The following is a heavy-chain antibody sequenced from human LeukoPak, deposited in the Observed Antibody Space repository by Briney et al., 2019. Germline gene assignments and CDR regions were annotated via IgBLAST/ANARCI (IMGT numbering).Heavy chain of an antibody. CDR2: INTNTGNP. J-gene: IGHJ5*02. V-gene: IGHV7-4-1*02. Sequence: VASVKVSCKASGYTFTSYAMNWVRQAPGQGLEWMGWINTNTGNPTYAQGFTGRFVFSLDTSVSTAYLQISSLKAEDTAVYYCARDRLFWGVTINNWFDPWGQGTLVTVSS. CDR1: GYTFTSYA. D-gene: IGHD3-16*01. CDR3: ARDRLFWGVTINNWFDP.